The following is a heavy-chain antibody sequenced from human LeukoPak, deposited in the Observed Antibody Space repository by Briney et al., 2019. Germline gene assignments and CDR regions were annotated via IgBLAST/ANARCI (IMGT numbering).Heavy chain of an antibody. V-gene: IGHV3-20*04. D-gene: IGHD3-22*01. J-gene: IGHJ4*02. CDR2: MSWNGGST. Sequence: GGSLRLSCAASGFIFDDYCMGWVRQGPGKGLEWVSGMSWNGGSTGYADSVKVRFTISRDNPKKSLYLQMNSLTAEDTALYYCARDASYYDSNGYYPDYFDYWGQGPLVTVSS. CDR1: GFIFDDYC. CDR3: ARDASYYDSNGYYPDYFDY.